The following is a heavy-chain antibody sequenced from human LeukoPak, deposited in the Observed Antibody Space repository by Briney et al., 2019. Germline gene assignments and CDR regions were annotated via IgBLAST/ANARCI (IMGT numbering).Heavy chain of an antibody. CDR3: ARVRYRLAETYIDY. CDR2: ISTYNVNT. Sequence: ASVKVSCKASGYTFTSHGITWVRQAPGQGLEWMGWISTYNVNTNYAQKFQGRVTMTRDTSISTAYMELSRLRSDDMAVYYCARVRYRLAETYIDYWGQGTLVTVSS. J-gene: IGHJ4*02. CDR1: GYTFTSHG. D-gene: IGHD3-16*01. V-gene: IGHV1-18*03.